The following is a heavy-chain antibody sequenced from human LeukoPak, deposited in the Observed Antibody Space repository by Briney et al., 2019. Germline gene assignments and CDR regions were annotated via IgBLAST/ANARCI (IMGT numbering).Heavy chain of an antibody. CDR1: GFTFSSYA. D-gene: IGHD2-2*01. J-gene: IGHJ4*02. CDR3: ARLQRYCSSTSCYYSDY. CDR2: LSGSGGST. V-gene: IGHV3-23*01. Sequence: GGSLRLSCAASGFTFSSYAMSWVRQAPGKGLEWVSALSGSGGSTYYADSVKGRFTISRDNSKNTLYLQMNSLRAEDTAVYYCARLQRYCSSTSCYYSDYWGQGTLVTVSS.